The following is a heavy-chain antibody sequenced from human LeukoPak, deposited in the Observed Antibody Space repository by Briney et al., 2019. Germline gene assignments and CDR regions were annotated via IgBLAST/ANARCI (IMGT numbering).Heavy chain of an antibody. D-gene: IGHD1-26*01. CDR2: IIPIFGTA. V-gene: IGHV1-69*13. CDR3: ARDSVGATGYFDY. J-gene: IGHJ4*02. Sequence: GASVKVSCKASGGTLSSYAISWGRQAPGQGLEWMGGIIPIFGTANYAQKFQGRVTITADESTSTAYMELSSLRSEDTAVYYCARDSVGATGYFDYWGQGTLVTVSS. CDR1: GGTLSSYA.